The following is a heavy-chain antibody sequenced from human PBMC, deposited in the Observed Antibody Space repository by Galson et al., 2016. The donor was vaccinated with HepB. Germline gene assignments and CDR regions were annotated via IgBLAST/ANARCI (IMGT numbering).Heavy chain of an antibody. CDR3: ARDAERIATAGGKRGFDY. J-gene: IGHJ4*02. CDR2: ITTSSTNT. CDR1: GFTFSDYY. D-gene: IGHD6-13*01. Sequence: SLRLSCAASGFTFSDYYMNWIRQAPGKGLEWISYITTSSTNTNYADSVKGRFTISRDNAKNSLYLQMNGLRAEDTAVYYCARDAERIATAGGKRGFDYWGLGTLVTVSS. V-gene: IGHV3-11*06.